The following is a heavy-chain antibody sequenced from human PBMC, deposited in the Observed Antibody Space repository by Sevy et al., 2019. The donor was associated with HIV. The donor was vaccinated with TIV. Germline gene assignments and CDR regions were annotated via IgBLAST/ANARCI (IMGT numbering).Heavy chain of an antibody. Sequence: ASVKVSCKASGYTFTGYYMHWVRQAPGQGLEWMGWINPNSGGTNYAQKFQGRVTMTRDTPISTAYMELSRLRSDDTAVYYCARDMITFGGVIVFGAFDIWGQGTMVTVSS. CDR2: INPNSGGT. J-gene: IGHJ3*02. CDR1: GYTFTGYY. D-gene: IGHD3-16*02. V-gene: IGHV1-2*02. CDR3: ARDMITFGGVIVFGAFDI.